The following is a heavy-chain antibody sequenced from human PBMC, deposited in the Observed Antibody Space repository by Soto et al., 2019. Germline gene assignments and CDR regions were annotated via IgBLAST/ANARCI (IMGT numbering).Heavy chain of an antibody. Sequence: QVQLQESGPGLVKLSQTLSLTCTVSGGSISSGGYYWSWISQHPGKGLEWIGYIYYSGCTYSNPSLQNRVTISVDTTKNQCTRKLSSVTAADTAVYYCARYVVYDVWSGYARTNWYFDLCGRGTLVTVSS. D-gene: IGHD3-3*01. CDR1: GGSISSGGYY. CDR2: IYYSGCT. J-gene: IGHJ2*01. CDR3: ARYVVYDVWSGYARTNWYFDL. V-gene: IGHV4-31*03.